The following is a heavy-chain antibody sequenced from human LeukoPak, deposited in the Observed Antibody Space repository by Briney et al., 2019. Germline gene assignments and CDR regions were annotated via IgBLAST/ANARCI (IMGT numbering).Heavy chain of an antibody. CDR1: GGSFSGYY. Sequence: SETLSLTCAVYGGSFSGYYWSWIRQPXGRGXXXXXXXXXXXXXNYNPSLKSRVTISVDTSKNQFSLKLSSVTAADTAVYYCARGVLFNYDFWSGYKPSGSWFDPWGQGTLVTVSS. D-gene: IGHD3-3*01. J-gene: IGHJ5*02. V-gene: IGHV4-34*01. CDR2: XXXXXXX. CDR3: ARGVLFNYDFWSGYKPSGSWFDP.